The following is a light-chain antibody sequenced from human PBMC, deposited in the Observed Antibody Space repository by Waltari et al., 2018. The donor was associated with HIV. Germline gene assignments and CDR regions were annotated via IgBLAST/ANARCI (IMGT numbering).Light chain of an antibody. CDR3: QQYNSYSLWT. Sequence: DIQMTQPPSSLSASVGDRVTITCRATQSISSWLAWFQQKPGKAPKPLIYMASSLESGVPSRFSGSGSGTEFTLTISSLQPDDFATYYCQQYNSYSLWTFGQGTKVEIK. CDR1: QSISSW. J-gene: IGKJ1*01. CDR2: MAS. V-gene: IGKV1-5*03.